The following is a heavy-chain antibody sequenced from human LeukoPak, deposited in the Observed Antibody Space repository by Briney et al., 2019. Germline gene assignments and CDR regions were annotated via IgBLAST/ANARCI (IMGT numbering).Heavy chain of an antibody. D-gene: IGHD3-10*02. V-gene: IGHV3-7*01. CDR2: IMKDGGDK. Sequence: GGSLRLSCAASGFTFSSYWMSWARQAPGKGLEWVANIMKDGGDKYYVDSVKGRFTISRDNAKNSVYLQMNSLRAEDTAVYYCVRDRDYYVFDLWGQGTLVTVSS. CDR1: GFTFSSYW. CDR3: VRDRDYYVFDL. J-gene: IGHJ4*02.